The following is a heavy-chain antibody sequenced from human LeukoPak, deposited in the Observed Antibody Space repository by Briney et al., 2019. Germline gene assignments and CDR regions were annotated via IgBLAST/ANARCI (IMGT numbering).Heavy chain of an antibody. CDR2: IYYSGST. CDR1: GGSISSGSYY. Sequence: SQTLSLTCTVSGGSISSGSYYWGWIRQPPGTGLEWIGSIYYSGSTYYNPSLKSRVTISVDTSKNQLSLKLSSVTAADTAVYYCARQFGVRPWQYYYDSSGYYLFDYWGQGTPVTVSS. J-gene: IGHJ4*02. CDR3: ARQFGVRPWQYYYDSSGYYLFDY. V-gene: IGHV4-39*01. D-gene: IGHD3-22*01.